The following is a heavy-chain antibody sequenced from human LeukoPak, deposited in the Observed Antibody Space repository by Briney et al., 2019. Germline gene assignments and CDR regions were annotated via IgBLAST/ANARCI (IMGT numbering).Heavy chain of an antibody. D-gene: IGHD2-15*01. CDR2: IRPDGQNK. CDR1: GFTFNGYG. J-gene: IGHJ6*03. CDR3: AKEGEGSWDMDV. Sequence: PGGSLRLSCAASGFTFNGYGMHWVRQAPGKGPEWLAFIRPDGQNKYYAESVKGRFMISRDNSKQTVDLHMSSLRDEDTARYYCAKEGEGSWDMDVWGKGTTVTVSS. V-gene: IGHV3-30*02.